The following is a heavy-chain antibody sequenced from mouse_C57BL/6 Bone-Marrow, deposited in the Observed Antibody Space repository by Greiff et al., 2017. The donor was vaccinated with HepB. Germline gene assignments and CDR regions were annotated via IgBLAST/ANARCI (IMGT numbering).Heavy chain of an antibody. CDR2: ISGGGGNT. CDR1: GFTFSSYT. CDR3: ARRLGVDY. Sequence: EVQVVESGGGLVKPGGSLKLSCAASGFTFSSYTMSWVRQTPEKRLEWVATISGGGGNTYYPDSVKGRFTISRDNAKNTLYLQMGSLRSEDTALYYCARRLGVDYWGQGTSVTVSS. J-gene: IGHJ4*01. D-gene: IGHD3-1*01. V-gene: IGHV5-9*01.